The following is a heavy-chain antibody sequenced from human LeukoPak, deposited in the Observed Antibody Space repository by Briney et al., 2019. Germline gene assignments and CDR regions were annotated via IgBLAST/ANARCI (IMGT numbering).Heavy chain of an antibody. D-gene: IGHD6-6*01. J-gene: IGHJ6*02. CDR1: GGSLSGY. Sequence: SEALSLTCTVSGGSLSGYWSWARQPPGKELEWIGYIHYSGTTNYNPSLRSRVLISIDTSKDQFSLRLTSVTPADTGVYYCVRVMPRHYFYGMDVWGQGTTVTVSS. V-gene: IGHV4-59*01. CDR2: IHYSGTT. CDR3: VRVMPRHYFYGMDV.